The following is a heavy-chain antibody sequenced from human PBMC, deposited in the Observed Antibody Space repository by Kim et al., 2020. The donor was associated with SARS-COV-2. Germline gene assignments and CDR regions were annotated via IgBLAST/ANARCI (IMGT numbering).Heavy chain of an antibody. D-gene: IGHD6-13*01. CDR2: IYYSGST. J-gene: IGHJ4*02. V-gene: IGHV4-39*07. CDR1: GGSISSSSYY. CDR3: ARDRPSKGIAAAGLDY. Sequence: SETLSLTCTVSGGSISSSSYYWGWIRQPPGKGLEWIGSIYYSGSTYYNPSLKSRVTISVDTSKNQFSLKLSSVTAADTAVYYCARDRPSKGIAAAGLDYWGQGTLVTVSS.